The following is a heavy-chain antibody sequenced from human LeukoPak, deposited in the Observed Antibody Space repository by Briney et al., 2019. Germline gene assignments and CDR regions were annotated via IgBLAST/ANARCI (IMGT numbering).Heavy chain of an antibody. CDR3: AKRGVVIRVILVGFHKQAYYFDS. Sequence: GESLRLSCAVSGITLSNYGMGWVRQAPGKGLEWVAGISDSGGSTNYADSVKGRFTISRDNAKNTLYLQMNSLRAEDTAVYFCAKRGVVIRVILVGFHKQAYYFDSWGQGALVTVSS. J-gene: IGHJ4*02. CDR1: GITLSNYG. D-gene: IGHD3-10*01. CDR2: ISDSGGST. V-gene: IGHV3-23*01.